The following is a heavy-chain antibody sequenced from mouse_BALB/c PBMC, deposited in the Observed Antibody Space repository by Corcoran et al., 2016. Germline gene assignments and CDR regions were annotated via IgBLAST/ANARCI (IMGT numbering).Heavy chain of an antibody. Sequence: QVTLKESGPGILQPSQTLSLTCSFSGFSLSTSGMGVSWIHQPSGKGLEWLAHIYWDDDKRYNPSLKSRLTISKDTSSNQVFLKITSVDTADTATYYCARRGAGYYFDYWGQGTTLTVSS. CDR1: GFSLSTSGMG. V-gene: IGHV8-12*01. J-gene: IGHJ2*01. CDR2: IYWDDDK. CDR3: ARRGAGYYFDY.